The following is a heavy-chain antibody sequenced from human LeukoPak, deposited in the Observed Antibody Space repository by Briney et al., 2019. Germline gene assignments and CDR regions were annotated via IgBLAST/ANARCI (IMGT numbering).Heavy chain of an antibody. CDR2: INPHSGGT. CDR3: ARESALAGATTCFDY. D-gene: IGHD1-1*01. CDR1: GYTFSGYY. J-gene: IGHJ4*02. V-gene: IGHV1-2*02. Sequence: GASVKVSCKASGYTFSGYYIHWVRQAPGQGLEWMGWINPHSGGTKCAQKFQGRVTMARDTSINTAYMELSSLRSDDTAVYYCARESALAGATTCFDYWGPGTLVTVSS.